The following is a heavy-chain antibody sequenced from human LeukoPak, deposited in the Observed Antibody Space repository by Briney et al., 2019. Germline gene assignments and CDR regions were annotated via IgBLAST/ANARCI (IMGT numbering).Heavy chain of an antibody. CDR3: ARDVVVVPAAIHYGMDV. D-gene: IGHD2-2*01. V-gene: IGHV3-30*04. CDR1: GFTFSSYA. Sequence: GGSLRLSCAASGFTFSSYAMHWVRQAPGKGLEWVAVISYDGSNKYYADSVKGRFTISRDNSKNTLYLQMNSLRAEDTAVYYCARDVVVVPAAIHYGMDVWGQRTTVTVSS. J-gene: IGHJ6*02. CDR2: ISYDGSNK.